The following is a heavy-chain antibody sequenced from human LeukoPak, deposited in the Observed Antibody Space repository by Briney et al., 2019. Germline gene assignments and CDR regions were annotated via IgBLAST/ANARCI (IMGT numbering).Heavy chain of an antibody. CDR2: INHSGST. Sequence: PSETLSLTCAVYGGSFSGYYWSWIRQPPGEGLEWIGEINHSGSTNYNPSLKSRVTISVDTSKNQFSLKLSSVTAADTAVYYCARETDYGDSWFDPWGQGTLVTVSS. CDR3: ARETDYGDSWFDP. D-gene: IGHD4-17*01. V-gene: IGHV4-34*01. J-gene: IGHJ5*02. CDR1: GGSFSGYY.